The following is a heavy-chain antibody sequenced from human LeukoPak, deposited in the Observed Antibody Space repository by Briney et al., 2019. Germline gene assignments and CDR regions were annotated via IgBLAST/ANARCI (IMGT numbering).Heavy chain of an antibody. Sequence: PGGSLRLSCAASGFTFSSYSMNWVRQAPGKGLEWVSSISSSSSYIYYADSVKGRFTISRDNAKNSLYLQMNSLRAEDTAVYYCARDRIAARQLDYWGQGTLVTVSS. CDR3: ARDRIAARQLDY. CDR2: ISSSSSYI. J-gene: IGHJ4*02. D-gene: IGHD6-6*01. V-gene: IGHV3-21*01. CDR1: GFTFSSYS.